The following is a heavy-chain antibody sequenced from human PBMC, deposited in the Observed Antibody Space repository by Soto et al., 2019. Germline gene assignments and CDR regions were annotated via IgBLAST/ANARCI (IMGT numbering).Heavy chain of an antibody. D-gene: IGHD4-17*01. CDR1: GDSISSRSYY. CDR3: ARKRNSVVTQDYVEV. J-gene: IGHJ1*01. V-gene: IGHV4-39*01. CDR2: IYYSGST. Sequence: TLCLTCTVTGDSISSRSYYWGWIRQPPGKGLEWIGSIYYSGSTYNNPSLRSRVSMSIDTSKDQFSLKLKSVTAADTALYFCARKRNSVVTQDYVEVWGPGSLVT.